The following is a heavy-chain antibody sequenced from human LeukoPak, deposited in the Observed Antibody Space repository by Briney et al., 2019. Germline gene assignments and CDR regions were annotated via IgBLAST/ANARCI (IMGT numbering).Heavy chain of an antibody. CDR3: APRGDIEHSFGYGKWFDP. J-gene: IGHJ5*02. CDR2: INHSGST. CDR1: GRSFSGYY. V-gene: IGHV4-34*01. D-gene: IGHD5-18*01. Sequence: SETLSLTCAVHGRSFSGYYWTWIRQPPGKGLEWIGEINHSGSTNYNASLKNRVTISMDTSKNQFSLRLTSVTAADTAVYYCAPRGDIEHSFGYGKWFDPWGQGTRVTVSS.